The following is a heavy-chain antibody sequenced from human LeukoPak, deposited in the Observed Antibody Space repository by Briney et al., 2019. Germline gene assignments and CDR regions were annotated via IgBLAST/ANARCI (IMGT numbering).Heavy chain of an antibody. CDR3: ARGGEDIVVVPAAILDY. Sequence: GASVKVSCKASGYTFTSYYMHWVRQAPGQGFEWMGIINPSGGSTSYAQKFQGRVTMTRDTSTSTVYMELSSLRSEDTAAYYCARGGEDIVVVPAAILDYWGQGTLVTVSS. D-gene: IGHD2-2*01. CDR1: GYTFTSYY. CDR2: INPSGGST. J-gene: IGHJ4*02. V-gene: IGHV1-46*01.